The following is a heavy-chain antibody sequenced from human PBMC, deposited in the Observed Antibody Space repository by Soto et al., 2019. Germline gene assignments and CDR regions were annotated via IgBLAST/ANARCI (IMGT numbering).Heavy chain of an antibody. CDR1: GDSISSADYS. J-gene: IGHJ4*02. D-gene: IGHD3-3*01. CDR2: ILPSGNT. V-gene: IGHV4-30-4*01. CDR3: ARDQDFWSGYIDF. Sequence: SETLSLTCTVSGDSISSADYSWTWIRQPPGKGLEWIGYILPSGNTYYNPSLKSRLTMSVDTSKNQFTLRLSSVTAADTAVYYCARDQDFWSGYIDFWGQGTLVTVSS.